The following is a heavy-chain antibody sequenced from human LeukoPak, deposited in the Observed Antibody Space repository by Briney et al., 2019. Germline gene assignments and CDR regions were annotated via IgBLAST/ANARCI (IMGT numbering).Heavy chain of an antibody. V-gene: IGHV3-21*01. CDR2: ISSSSSNI. CDR1: GFTFSSYE. D-gene: IGHD1-1*01. Sequence: GGSLRLSCAASGFTFSSYEMNWVRQAPGKGLEWVSSISSSSSNIEYADSVKGRFTIYRDNAKNSLYLQMNSLRVEDTAVYYCARCTTGRTFGSLREIKRSREIDYWGQGTLVTVSS. CDR3: ARCTTGRTFGSLREIKRSREIDY. J-gene: IGHJ4*02.